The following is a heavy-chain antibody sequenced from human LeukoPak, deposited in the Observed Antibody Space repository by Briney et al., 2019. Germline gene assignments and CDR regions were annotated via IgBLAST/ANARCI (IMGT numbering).Heavy chain of an antibody. D-gene: IGHD2-8*01. V-gene: IGHV3-33*01. CDR2: IGYNGKNK. CDR1: GFSFGGYG. CDR3: ARDLGGCTNGLCSYYFDY. J-gene: IGHJ4*02. Sequence: GTSLRLSCVASGFSFGGYGMNWVRQAPGKGLEWVAVIGYNGKNKYYSDSVKGRFTISRDTSKNTLYLQMNSLRAEDTAVYYCARDLGGCTNGLCSYYFDYWGQGTLVTVSS.